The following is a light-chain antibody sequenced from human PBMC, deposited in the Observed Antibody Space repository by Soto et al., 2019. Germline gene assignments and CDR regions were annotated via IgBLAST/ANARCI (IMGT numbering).Light chain of an antibody. Sequence: ETVLTQSPATLSLSPGERATLSCRASQSINTYLAWYQQKPGQAPRLLIYDASNRATGIPARFSGSGSGTDFTLTISSLEPEAFAVYYCQQCFTWPSFGPGTKVDVK. J-gene: IGKJ3*01. CDR3: QQCFTWPS. CDR2: DAS. V-gene: IGKV3-11*01. CDR1: QSINTY.